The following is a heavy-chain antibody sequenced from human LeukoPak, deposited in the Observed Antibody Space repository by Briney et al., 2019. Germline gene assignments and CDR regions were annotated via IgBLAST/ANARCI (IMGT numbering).Heavy chain of an antibody. CDR2: ISSSSSTI. D-gene: IGHD3-10*01. V-gene: IGHV3-48*04. J-gene: IGHJ4*02. Sequence: EGSLRLSCAASGFTFSSYSMNWVRQAPGKGLEWVSYISSSSSTIYYADSVKGRFTISRDNAKNSLYLQMNSLRAEDTALYYCAREALIRYYYGSGSYYEEVYFDYWGQGTLVTVSS. CDR3: AREALIRYYYGSGSYYEEVYFDY. CDR1: GFTFSSYS.